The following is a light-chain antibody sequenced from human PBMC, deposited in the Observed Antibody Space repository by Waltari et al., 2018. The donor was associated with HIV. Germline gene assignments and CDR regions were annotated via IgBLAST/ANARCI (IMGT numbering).Light chain of an antibody. Sequence: QSALTQPHSLSGSPGQAVTVSCNGTNSDIGRYDHVSWYQVHSDKAPRFIIYDVIMRPSGVPDRIIGSKSGNTASLTISGLQTEDDAEYFCCSYGGSYTWLFGGGTKVTVL. CDR2: DVI. J-gene: IGLJ3*02. CDR3: CSYGGSYTWL. CDR1: NSDIGRYDH. V-gene: IGLV2-11*01.